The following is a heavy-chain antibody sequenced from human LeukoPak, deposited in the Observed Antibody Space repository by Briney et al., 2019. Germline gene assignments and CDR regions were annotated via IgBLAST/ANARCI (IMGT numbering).Heavy chain of an antibody. Sequence: GSLRLSCAASGFTFSSYSMNWVRQAPGKGLEWVSSISSSSSYIYYADSGKGRFTISRDNAKNSLYLQMNSLRAEDTAVYYCARDSSYDYYYDSSGYYSSDFDYWGQGTLVTVSS. CDR1: GFTFSSYS. V-gene: IGHV3-21*01. J-gene: IGHJ4*02. CDR2: ISSSSSYI. D-gene: IGHD3-22*01. CDR3: ARDSSYDYYYDSSGYYSSDFDY.